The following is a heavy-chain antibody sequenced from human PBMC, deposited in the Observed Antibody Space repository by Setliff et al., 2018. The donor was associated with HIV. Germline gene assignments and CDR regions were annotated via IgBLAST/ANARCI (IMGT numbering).Heavy chain of an antibody. Sequence: SETLSLTCTVSGGSIKSSSDYWGWIRQPPGKGLEWIGTIYYSGSTYYNPSLKNRVTMSLDTSKTQVSLRLTSVTAADTAVYYCARRSIVGVTRGFYYYGLDVWGQGTTVTVSS. J-gene: IGHJ6*02. CDR2: IYYSGST. CDR1: GGSIKSSSDY. CDR3: ARRSIVGVTRGFYYYGLDV. V-gene: IGHV4-39*07. D-gene: IGHD1-26*01.